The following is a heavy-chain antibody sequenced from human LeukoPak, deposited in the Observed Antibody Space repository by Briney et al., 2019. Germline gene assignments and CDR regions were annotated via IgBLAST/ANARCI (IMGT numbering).Heavy chain of an antibody. D-gene: IGHD2-2*01. J-gene: IGHJ5*02. CDR2: IYYSGST. CDR1: GGSISSCY. Sequence: SETLSLTCTVSGGSISSCYWSWIRQPPGKGLEWIGYIYYSGSTNYNPSLKSRVTISVDTSKNQFSLKLSSVTAADTAVYYCARAVVVPAAMRLSWFDPWGQGTLVTVSS. V-gene: IGHV4-59*01. CDR3: ARAVVVPAAMRLSWFDP.